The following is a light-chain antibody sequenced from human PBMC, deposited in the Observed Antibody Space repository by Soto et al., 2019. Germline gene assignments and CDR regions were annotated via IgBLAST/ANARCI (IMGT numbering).Light chain of an antibody. J-gene: IGKJ1*01. V-gene: IGKV1-27*01. CDR1: QGISNY. Sequence: DIQMTQSPSFLSASVGDRVTITCRASQGISNYLTWYQQKPGKVPKLLIYAASTLQSGVPSRFSGSGSGTLFTLTISSLHPEDVATYYCQKYNGAPWTFGRGTKVDI. CDR2: AAS. CDR3: QKYNGAPWT.